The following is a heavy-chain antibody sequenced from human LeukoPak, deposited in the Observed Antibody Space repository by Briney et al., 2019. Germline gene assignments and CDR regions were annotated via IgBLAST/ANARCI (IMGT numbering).Heavy chain of an antibody. CDR3: AKDLYGDYDFDC. CDR2: ITSSGST. J-gene: IGHJ4*02. Sequence: TGGSLRLSCAASGFTVSSNYMSWVRQAPGKGLEWVSVITSSGSTYYADSVKGRFTISRDNSKNTLYLQMNSLRAEDTAIYYCAKDLYGDYDFDCWGRGTLVTVSS. V-gene: IGHV3-53*01. CDR1: GFTVSSNY. D-gene: IGHD4-17*01.